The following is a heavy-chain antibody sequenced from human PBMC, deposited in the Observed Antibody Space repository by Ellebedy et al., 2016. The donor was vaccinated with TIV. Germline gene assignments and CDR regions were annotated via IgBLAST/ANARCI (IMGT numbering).Heavy chain of an antibody. V-gene: IGHV3-7*01. Sequence: GESLKISCTASGFTFGDYFMSWFRQAPGKGLEWLANIKEDGSETYYVDSVKGRFTISRDNAKNSVYLQLSSLGAEDTAVYYCARDVWGGGWAWGQGTPVTVSS. CDR3: ARDVWGGGWA. CDR1: GFTFGDYF. CDR2: IKEDGSET. D-gene: IGHD6-19*01. J-gene: IGHJ5*02.